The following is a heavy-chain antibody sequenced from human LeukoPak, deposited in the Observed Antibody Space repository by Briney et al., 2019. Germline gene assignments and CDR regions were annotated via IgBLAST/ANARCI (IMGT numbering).Heavy chain of an antibody. D-gene: IGHD6-19*01. V-gene: IGHV3-11*01. CDR1: GFTFSDYH. CDR2: ISTSGSTI. CDR3: AKDSAAGTFPRWFDP. J-gene: IGHJ5*02. Sequence: PGGSLRLSCVASGFTFSDYHMSWIRQAPGKGLEWVAYISTSGSTIYYADSVKGRFTISRDNSKNTLYLQMNSLRAEDTAVYYCAKDSAAGTFPRWFDPWGQGTLVTVSS.